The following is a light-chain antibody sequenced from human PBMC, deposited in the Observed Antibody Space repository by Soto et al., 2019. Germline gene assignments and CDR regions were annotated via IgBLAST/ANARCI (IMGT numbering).Light chain of an antibody. CDR1: SSDIAGFNY. CDR3: NSYSSSTFYV. Sequence: QSVLAQPASVSGSPGQSITISCTGSSSDIAGFNYVSWYQQYPGKAPKLLIYQVTTRASGVSHRFSGSKFGDTASLTISGLQPEDEADYYCNSYSSSTFYVFGTGTKVPVL. V-gene: IGLV2-14*01. J-gene: IGLJ1*01. CDR2: QVT.